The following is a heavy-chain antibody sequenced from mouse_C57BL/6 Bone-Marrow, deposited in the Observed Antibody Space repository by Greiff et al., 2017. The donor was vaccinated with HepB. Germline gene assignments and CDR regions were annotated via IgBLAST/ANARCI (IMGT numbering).Heavy chain of an antibody. CDR2: INPSSGYT. Sequence: QVQLQQPGAELVMPGASVKLSCKASGYTFTSYTMHWVKQRPGQGLEWIGYINPSSGYTKYNQKFKDKATLTADKSSSTAYMQLSSLTSEDSAVYYCAHSKLAYWGQGTLVTVSA. CDR1: GYTFTSYT. V-gene: IGHV1S26*01. CDR3: AHSKLAY. D-gene: IGHD2-5*01. J-gene: IGHJ3*01.